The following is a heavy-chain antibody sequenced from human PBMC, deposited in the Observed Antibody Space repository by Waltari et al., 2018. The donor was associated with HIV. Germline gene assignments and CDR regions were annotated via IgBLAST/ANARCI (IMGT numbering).Heavy chain of an antibody. J-gene: IGHJ3*02. V-gene: IGHV3-7*01. CDR2: IKQDGSEK. CDR1: GFTFSTYW. D-gene: IGHD2-15*01. CDR3: ARMIVVVVAATGAFES. Sequence: EVQLVESGGGLVQPGGSLRLSCAASGFTFSTYWMSWVRQAPGKGLEWVANIKQDGSEKYYVDAGKGRFTISRDNAKNSLYLQMNSLRAEDTTVYYCARMIVVVVAATGAFESWGQGTMVTVSS.